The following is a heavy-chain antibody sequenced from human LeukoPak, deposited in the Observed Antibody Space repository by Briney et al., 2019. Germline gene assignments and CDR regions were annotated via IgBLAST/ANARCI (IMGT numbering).Heavy chain of an antibody. CDR1: GGSISSGGYS. V-gene: IGHV4-39*01. CDR2: IYYSGST. D-gene: IGHD2-2*01. Sequence: SETLSLTCAVSGGSISSGGYSWSWIRQPPGKGLEWIGSIYYSGSTYYNPSLESRVTISVDTSKNQFSLKLSSVTAADTAVYYCARIRIRKYQLLLYYYGMDVWGQGTTVTVSS. CDR3: ARIRIRKYQLLLYYYGMDV. J-gene: IGHJ6*02.